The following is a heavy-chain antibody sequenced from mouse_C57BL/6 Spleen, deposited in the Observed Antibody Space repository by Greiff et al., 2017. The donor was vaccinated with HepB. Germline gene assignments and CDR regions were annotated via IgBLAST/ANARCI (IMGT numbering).Heavy chain of an antibody. J-gene: IGHJ1*03. Sequence: DVKLVESGGGLVKPGGSLKLSCAASGFTFSSYAMSWVRQTPEKRLEWVATISDGGSYTYYPDNVKGRFTISRDNAKNNLYLQMSHLKSEDTAMYYCARAYYSPYWYFDVWGTGTTVTVSS. D-gene: IGHD2-12*01. CDR1: GFTFSSYA. CDR2: ISDGGSYT. CDR3: ARAYYSPYWYFDV. V-gene: IGHV5-4*03.